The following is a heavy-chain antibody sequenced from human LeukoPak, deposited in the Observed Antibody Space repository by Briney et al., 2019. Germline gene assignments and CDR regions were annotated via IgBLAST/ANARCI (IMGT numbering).Heavy chain of an antibody. CDR2: INHSGST. Sequence: SETLSLTCAVYGGSFSGYYWSWIRQPPGKGLEWIGEINHSGSTNYNPSLKSRVTISVDMSKNQFSLKLSSVTAADTAVYYCARAGLNGDVDYWGQGTLVTVSS. CDR3: ARAGLNGDVDY. J-gene: IGHJ4*02. V-gene: IGHV4-34*01. D-gene: IGHD4-17*01. CDR1: GGSFSGYY.